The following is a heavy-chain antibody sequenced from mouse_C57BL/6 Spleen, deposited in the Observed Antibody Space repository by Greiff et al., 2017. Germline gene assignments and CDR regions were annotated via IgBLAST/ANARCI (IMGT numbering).Heavy chain of an antibody. V-gene: IGHV5-17*01. CDR3: ASPLGDY. D-gene: IGHD6-1*01. J-gene: IGHJ4*01. CDR2: ISSGSSTI. Sequence: EVQLQQSGGGLVKPGGSLKLSCAASGFTFSDYGMHWVRQAPEQGLEWVAYISSGSSTIYYADTVKGRFTISRDNAKNTLFLQMTGLRSEDTAMYYCASPLGDYWGQGTSVTVSS. CDR1: GFTFSDYG.